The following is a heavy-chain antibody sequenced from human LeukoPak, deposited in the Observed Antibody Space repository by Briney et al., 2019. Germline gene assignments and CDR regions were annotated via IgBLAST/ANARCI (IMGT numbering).Heavy chain of an antibody. D-gene: IGHD3-10*01. CDR1: GYSFRNYW. V-gene: IGHV5-51*01. CDR3: ARQEYYGSVSHSFYYGMDV. J-gene: IGHJ6*02. Sequence: GESLKISCKGSGYSFRNYWIAWVRQMPGKGLEWMGIIYPVDSDTRYSPSFQGQVTISADRPLRTAYLQWSSLKASDTAMYYCARQEYYGSVSHSFYYGMDVWGQGTTVTVSS. CDR2: IYPVDSDT.